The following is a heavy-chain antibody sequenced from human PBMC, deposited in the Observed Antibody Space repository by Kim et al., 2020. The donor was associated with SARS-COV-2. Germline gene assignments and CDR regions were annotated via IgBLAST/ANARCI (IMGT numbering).Heavy chain of an antibody. D-gene: IGHD5-18*01. V-gene: IGHV3-23*01. J-gene: IGHJ5*02. Sequence: GGSLRLSCAASGFTFSSYAMSWVRQAPGKGLEWVSAISGSGGSTYYADSVKDRFTISRDNSKNTLYLQMNSLRAEDTAVYYCAKYVDTAMVSPNWFDPWGQGTLVTVSS. CDR3: AKYVDTAMVSPNWFDP. CDR2: ISGSGGST. CDR1: GFTFSSYA.